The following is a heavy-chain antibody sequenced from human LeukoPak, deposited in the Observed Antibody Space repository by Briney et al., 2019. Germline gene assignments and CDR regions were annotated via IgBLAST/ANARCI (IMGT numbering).Heavy chain of an antibody. J-gene: IGHJ4*02. CDR2: IYYSGST. D-gene: IGHD6-13*01. Sequence: PSETLSLTCTVSGGSISSYYWSWIRQPPGKGLEWIGYIYYSGSTNYNPSLKSRVTISVDTSKNQFSLKLSSVTAADTAVYYCARAALVDSPLDYWGRGTLVTVSS. CDR1: GGSISSYY. V-gene: IGHV4-59*01. CDR3: ARAALVDSPLDY.